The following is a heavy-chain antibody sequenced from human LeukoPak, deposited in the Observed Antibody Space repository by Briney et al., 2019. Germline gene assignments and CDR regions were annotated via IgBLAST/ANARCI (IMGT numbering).Heavy chain of an antibody. Sequence: SETLSLTCTVSGGSISSYHWSWIRQPPGKGLDWIGYIYYSGSPNYNPSLKSRVTISVDTSKNQFSLKLSSVTAADTAVYYCARWDYGSETYGLDYWGQGTLVTVSS. CDR1: GGSISSYH. V-gene: IGHV4-59*01. CDR3: ARWDYGSETYGLDY. CDR2: IYYSGSP. J-gene: IGHJ4*02. D-gene: IGHD3-10*01.